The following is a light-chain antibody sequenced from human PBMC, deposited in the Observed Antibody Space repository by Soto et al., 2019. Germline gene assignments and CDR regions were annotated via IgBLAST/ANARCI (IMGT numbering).Light chain of an antibody. Sequence: EIVLTQSPGTLSLSPGERATLSCRASQNVASSQLAWFQHKPGQAPRLLIYGSSSRATGIPDRFSGSGSGTDFTLTISSLEPEDFAVYYCQHYRTSPFTFGPGTTVDFK. CDR2: GSS. J-gene: IGKJ3*01. CDR1: QNVASSQ. CDR3: QHYRTSPFT. V-gene: IGKV3-20*01.